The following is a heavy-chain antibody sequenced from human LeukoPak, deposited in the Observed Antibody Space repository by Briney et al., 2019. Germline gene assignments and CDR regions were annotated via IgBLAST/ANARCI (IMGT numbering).Heavy chain of an antibody. J-gene: IGHJ4*02. CDR3: AMEWLLSI. V-gene: IGHV1-2*02. CDR1: GYTFTGYY. Sequence: ASVKVSCKASGYTFTGYYMHWVRQAPGQGLEWMGWINPNSGGTNYAQKFQGRVTMTTDTSTSTAYMELRSLRSDDTAVYYCAMEWLLSIWGQGTLVTVSS. CDR2: INPNSGGT. D-gene: IGHD3-3*01.